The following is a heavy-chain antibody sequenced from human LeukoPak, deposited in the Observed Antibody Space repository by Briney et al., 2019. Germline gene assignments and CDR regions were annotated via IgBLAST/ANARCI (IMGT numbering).Heavy chain of an antibody. CDR1: GFSVSSFG. Sequence: GGSLRLFCAVSGFSVSSFGMSWVRQAPGKGLEWISAISVDGETTYYADSVKGRFIISRDNSKNTLYLQLSSLRAEDTAVYYCAQGYSSGWYPNWGQGSLVSVSS. D-gene: IGHD6-19*01. CDR2: ISVDGETT. J-gene: IGHJ4*02. CDR3: AQGYSSGWYPN. V-gene: IGHV3-23*01.